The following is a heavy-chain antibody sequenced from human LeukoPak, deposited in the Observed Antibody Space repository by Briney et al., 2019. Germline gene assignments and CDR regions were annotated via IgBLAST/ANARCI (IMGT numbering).Heavy chain of an antibody. CDR3: ARRYYDFWSGRLDAFDI. CDR2: ISGSGGST. V-gene: IGHV3-23*01. D-gene: IGHD3-3*01. Sequence: TGGSLRLSCAASGFTFSSYAMSWVRQAPGKGLEWVSAISGSGGSTYYADSVKGRFTISRDNSKNTLYLQMNSLRAEDTAVYYCARRYYDFWSGRLDAFDIWGQGTMVTVSS. CDR1: GFTFSSYA. J-gene: IGHJ3*02.